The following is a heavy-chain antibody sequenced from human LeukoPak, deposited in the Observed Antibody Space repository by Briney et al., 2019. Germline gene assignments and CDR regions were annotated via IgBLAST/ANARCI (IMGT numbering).Heavy chain of an antibody. V-gene: IGHV3-48*04. CDR3: ARFRSFSGSSSSGDFDY. Sequence: GGSLRLSCAASGLTFSKYSMTWVRQAPGKGLEWVSFIDTSSSTMYYTDSVKGRFTISRDNAKNTLYLQMNSLRAEDTAVYYCARFRSFSGSSSSGDFDYWGQGTLVTVSS. D-gene: IGHD6-6*01. J-gene: IGHJ4*02. CDR2: IDTSSSTM. CDR1: GLTFSKYS.